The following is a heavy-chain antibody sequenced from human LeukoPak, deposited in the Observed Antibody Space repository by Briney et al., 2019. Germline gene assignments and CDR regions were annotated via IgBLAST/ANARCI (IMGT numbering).Heavy chain of an antibody. V-gene: IGHV3-43*02. CDR2: ISGDGGST. D-gene: IGHD3-3*01. CDR1: GFTFDDYA. Sequence: GGPLRLSCAASGFTFDDYAMHWVRQAPGKGLEWVSLISGDGGSTYYADSVKGRFTISRDNSKNSLYLQMNSLRTEDTALYYCAKEGFWSGYYSTPLFDYWGQGTLVTVSS. J-gene: IGHJ4*02. CDR3: AKEGFWSGYYSTPLFDY.